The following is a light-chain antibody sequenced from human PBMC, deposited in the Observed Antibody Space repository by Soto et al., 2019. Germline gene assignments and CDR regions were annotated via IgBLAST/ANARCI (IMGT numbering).Light chain of an antibody. J-gene: IGLJ2*01. V-gene: IGLV1-44*01. CDR1: TSNIGSQT. Sequence: QSVLTQPPSASGTPRQRVSISCSGGTSNIGSQTVNWYQRLPGTAPKLLISIDNQRPAGVPDRFSGSKSLTSASLAITGRQSEDEADYFCALWDDSLNGPVFGGGTQLAV. CDR2: IDN. CDR3: ALWDDSLNGPV.